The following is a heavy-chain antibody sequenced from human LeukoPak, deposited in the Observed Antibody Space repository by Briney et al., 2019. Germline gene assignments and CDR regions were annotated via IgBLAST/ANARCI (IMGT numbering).Heavy chain of an antibody. D-gene: IGHD3-22*01. J-gene: IGHJ4*02. CDR3: ARVLDSGHWHMGL. CDR1: GFSFSSYA. CDR2: ISYDGNNK. Sequence: PGGSLRHSCAASGFSFSSYALHWVRQAPGKGLEWVAVISYDGNNKYYADSVKGRFTISRDNSKNTLYLQMNSLRAEDMAVYYCARVLDSGHWHMGLWGQGTLVTVSS. V-gene: IGHV3-30-3*01.